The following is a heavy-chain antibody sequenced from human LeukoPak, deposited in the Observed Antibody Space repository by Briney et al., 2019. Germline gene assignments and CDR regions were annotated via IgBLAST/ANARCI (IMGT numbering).Heavy chain of an antibody. CDR1: GFTFSTYG. J-gene: IGHJ4*02. D-gene: IGHD6-6*01. V-gene: IGHV3-30*02. CDR3: ANLARPLDY. Sequence: GGSLRLSCVASGFTFSTYGMHWVRQAPGKGLEWVAFIRYDGSNEYLDSVKGRFTISRDNSKNTLYLQMNSLKPEDTAVYYCANLARPLDYWGQGALVTVSS. CDR2: IRYDGSNE.